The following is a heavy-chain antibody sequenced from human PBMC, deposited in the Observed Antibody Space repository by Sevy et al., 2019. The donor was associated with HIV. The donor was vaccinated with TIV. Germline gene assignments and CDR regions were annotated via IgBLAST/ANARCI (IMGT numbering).Heavy chain of an antibody. CDR1: GFTFSSYA. V-gene: IGHV3-23*01. CDR3: AKCPGGGMIVVVITWFDP. Sequence: GGSLRLSCAASGFTFSSYAMSWVRQAPGKGLEWVSAIRGSGGSTYYADSVKGRFTISRDNSKNTLYLQMNSLRAEDTAVYYCAKCPGGGMIVVVITWFDPWGQGTLVTVSS. CDR2: IRGSGGST. D-gene: IGHD3-22*01. J-gene: IGHJ5*02.